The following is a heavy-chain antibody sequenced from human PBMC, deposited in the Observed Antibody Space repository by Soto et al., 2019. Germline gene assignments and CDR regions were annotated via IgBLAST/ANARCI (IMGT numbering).Heavy chain of an antibody. CDR1: GISVNNANW. CDR2: IHSSGGN. V-gene: IGHV4-4*02. Sequence: QVQLQESGPGLVKPSGTLSLTCVASGISVNNANWWTWVRQPPEKGLEWVGEIHSSGGNNYNSSLNGRVAMSLDKSRNLFLLDLNFVTAADTAVYFCATRDATPLDPISWGQGIPVTVSS. D-gene: IGHD1-1*01. J-gene: IGHJ5*02. CDR3: ATRDATPLDPIS.